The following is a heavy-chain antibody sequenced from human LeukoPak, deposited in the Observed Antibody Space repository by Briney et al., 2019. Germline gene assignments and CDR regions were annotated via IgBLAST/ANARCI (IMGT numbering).Heavy chain of an antibody. Sequence: GGSLRLSCTASTTYWISWVRQAPGKGLEWVANIRQDGGEKFYVDSVKGRFTISRDNAKNSVYLQMNSLRVDDTAVYYCASGRDSRWFADWGQGNLVTVSS. V-gene: IGHV3-7*01. CDR1: TTYW. J-gene: IGHJ4*02. D-gene: IGHD2-15*01. CDR2: IRQDGGEK. CDR3: ASGRDSRWFAD.